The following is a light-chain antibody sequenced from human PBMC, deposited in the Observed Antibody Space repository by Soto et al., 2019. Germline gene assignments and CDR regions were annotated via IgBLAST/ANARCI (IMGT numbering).Light chain of an antibody. Sequence: DIQMTQSPSSVSASVGDRVTITCRASQDISTWLAWYQQKPGKAPKLLIYGASSLQSGVPSRFSGSGSGTDFTLTISSLQPEDFTTYYCQQANSFPITFGQGTRLEIK. CDR3: QQANSFPIT. J-gene: IGKJ5*01. V-gene: IGKV1-12*01. CDR1: QDISTW. CDR2: GAS.